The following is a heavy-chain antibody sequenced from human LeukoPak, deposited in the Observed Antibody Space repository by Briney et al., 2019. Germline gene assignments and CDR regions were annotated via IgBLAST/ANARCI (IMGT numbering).Heavy chain of an antibody. V-gene: IGHV4-31*03. CDR1: GGSISSGGYY. J-gene: IGHJ4*02. CDR3: ARGRIAAAGPRPDY. Sequence: PSETLSLTCNVSGGSISSGGYYWSWHRQHQGKGLEGIGYIYYSGSTYYNTSLKIRVTISVDTSKNQFSLKLSSVTAADTAVYYCARGRIAAAGPRPDYWGQGTLVTVSS. CDR2: IYYSGST. D-gene: IGHD6-13*01.